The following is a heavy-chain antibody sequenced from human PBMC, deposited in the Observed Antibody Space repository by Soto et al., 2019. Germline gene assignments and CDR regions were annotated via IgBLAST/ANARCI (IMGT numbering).Heavy chain of an antibody. CDR2: IRRNGSYI. J-gene: IGHJ3*02. CDR1: GFTFSNYT. V-gene: IGHV3-21*01. Sequence: GGSLRLSCAGSGFTFSNYTMNWVRQAPGKGLEWVANIRRNGSYIKYVDSVKGRFTISRDNAKNSLYLQMNSLRAEDTAVYYCARDDYGDTDAFDIWGQGTMVTVSS. CDR3: ARDDYGDTDAFDI. D-gene: IGHD4-17*01.